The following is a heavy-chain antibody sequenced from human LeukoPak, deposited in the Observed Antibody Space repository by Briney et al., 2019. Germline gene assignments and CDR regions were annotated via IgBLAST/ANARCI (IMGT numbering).Heavy chain of an antibody. J-gene: IGHJ4*02. CDR1: GFTFSSYW. V-gene: IGHV3-74*01. CDR3: AKAPGPAAVGGFDY. Sequence: GGSLRLSCAASGFTFSSYWIHWVRQAPGKGLVWVSRINSDGSSTYYADSVKGRFTISRDNSKNTLYLQMNSLRVEDTAVYYCAKAPGPAAVGGFDYWGQGTLVTVSS. CDR2: INSDGSST. D-gene: IGHD2-2*01.